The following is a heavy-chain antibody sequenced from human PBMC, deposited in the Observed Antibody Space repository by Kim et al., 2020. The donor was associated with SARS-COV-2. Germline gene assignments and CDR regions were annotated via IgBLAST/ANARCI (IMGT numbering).Heavy chain of an antibody. CDR1: GYTFTDYY. V-gene: IGHV1-2*02. D-gene: IGHD5-12*01. J-gene: IGHJ3*01. CDR2: INPNTGGT. CDR3: AREGRYSGYDSAAFDV. Sequence: ASVKVSCKASGYTFTDYYMHWVRQAPGQGLEWMGWINPNTGGTNSAQKFQGRVTMTRDTSITTAYMELSRLTSDDTAVYYCAREGRYSGYDSAAFDVWGQGTMVTVSS.